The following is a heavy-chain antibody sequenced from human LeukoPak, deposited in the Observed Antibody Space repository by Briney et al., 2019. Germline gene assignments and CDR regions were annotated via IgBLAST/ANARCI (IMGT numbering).Heavy chain of an antibody. J-gene: IGHJ4*02. CDR2: ISGSGDTT. V-gene: IGHV3-23*01. Sequence: GGSLRLSCAASGFTFSSYAMNWVRQAPGKGLEWVSFISGSGDTTYYADSVKGRFTISRDNSKNTLYLQMNSLRAEDTAVYYCAKSCGGDCPDHWGQGTLVTVSS. D-gene: IGHD2-21*01. CDR1: GFTFSSYA. CDR3: AKSCGGDCPDH.